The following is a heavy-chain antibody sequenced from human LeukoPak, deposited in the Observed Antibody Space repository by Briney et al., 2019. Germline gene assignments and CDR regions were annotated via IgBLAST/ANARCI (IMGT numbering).Heavy chain of an antibody. Sequence: WASAKVSCKASGGTFSSYAISWVRQAPGQGLEWMGGIIPIFGTANYAQKFQGRVTITADESTSTAYMELSSLRSEDTAVYYCARDLEYSSSSGLRGGTFDYGGQGTLVTVSS. CDR3: ARDLEYSSSSGLRGGTFDY. CDR2: IIPIFGTA. V-gene: IGHV1-69*01. CDR1: GGTFSSYA. J-gene: IGHJ4*02. D-gene: IGHD6-6*01.